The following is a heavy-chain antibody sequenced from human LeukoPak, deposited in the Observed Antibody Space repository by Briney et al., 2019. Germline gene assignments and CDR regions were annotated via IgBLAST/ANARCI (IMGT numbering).Heavy chain of an antibody. CDR1: GFTVSSNY. J-gene: IGHJ5*02. CDR3: ARGYCSSTSCYDHP. V-gene: IGHV3-66*02. CDR2: IYSGGST. Sequence: GGSLRLSCAASGFTVSSNYMSWVRQAPGKGLEWVSVIYSGGSTYYADSVKGRFTISRDNSMNTLYLQMNSLRAEDTAVYYCARGYCSSTSCYDHPWGQGTLVTVSS. D-gene: IGHD2-2*01.